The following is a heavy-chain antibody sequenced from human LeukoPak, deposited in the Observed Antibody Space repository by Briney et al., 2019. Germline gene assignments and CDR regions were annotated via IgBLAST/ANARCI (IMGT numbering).Heavy chain of an antibody. CDR2: ISSSSSTI. CDR3: ASGRFGEFIGRFFDY. Sequence: GGSLRLSCAASGFTFSSYSMNWVRQAPGKGLEWVSYISSSSSTIYYADSVKGRFTISRDNAKNSLYLQMNSLRAEDTAVYYCASGRFGEFIGRFFDYWGQGTLVTVSS. D-gene: IGHD3-10*01. CDR1: GFTFSSYS. J-gene: IGHJ4*02. V-gene: IGHV3-48*01.